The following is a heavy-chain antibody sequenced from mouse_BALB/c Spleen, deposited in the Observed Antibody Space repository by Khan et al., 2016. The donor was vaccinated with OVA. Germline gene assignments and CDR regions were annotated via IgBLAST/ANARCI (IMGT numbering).Heavy chain of an antibody. D-gene: IGHD1-1*01. CDR2: VSTGGSYT. V-gene: IGHV5-6*01. CDR1: GFTFSTYG. CDR3: TRLAYYYESEGFAY. Sequence: EVELVESGGDLVKPGGSLKLSCAASGFTFSTYGMSWVRQAPDKRLEWVATVSTGGSYTYYPDSVKGRFTISRDNAKNTLYLQMSGLRSEDTAMFYCTRLAYYYESEGFAYWGQGTLGTVSA. J-gene: IGHJ3*01.